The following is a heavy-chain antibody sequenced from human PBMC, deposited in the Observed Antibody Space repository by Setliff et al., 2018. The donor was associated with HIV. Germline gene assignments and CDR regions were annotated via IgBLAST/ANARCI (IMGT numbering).Heavy chain of an antibody. Sequence: GASVKVSCKASGYTFTGYDIHWVRQAPGQGLEWMGYITPNSGGTNSAQKFQGRVTMTRDTSINTAYMELSRLKSDDTAVYYCAREGFGNTGDVPMAVLDYWGQGTLVTVSS. V-gene: IGHV1-2*02. CDR1: GYTFTGYD. CDR2: ITPNSGGT. D-gene: IGHD3-3*01. CDR3: AREGFGNTGDVPMAVLDY. J-gene: IGHJ4*02.